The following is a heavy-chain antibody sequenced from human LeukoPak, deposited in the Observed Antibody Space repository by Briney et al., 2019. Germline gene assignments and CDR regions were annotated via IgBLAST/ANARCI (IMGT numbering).Heavy chain of an antibody. V-gene: IGHV3-23*01. D-gene: IGHD6-6*01. CDR2: ISGSGGST. J-gene: IGHJ6*03. CDR3: AKEGSSSSFGWVYYYYYMDV. Sequence: GSLRLSCAASGFTFSSYWMHWVRQAPGRGLVWVSAISGSGGSTYYADSVKGRFTISRDNSKNTLYLQMNSLRAEDTAVYYCAKEGSSSSFGWVYYYYYMDVWGKGTTVTVSS. CDR1: GFTFSSYW.